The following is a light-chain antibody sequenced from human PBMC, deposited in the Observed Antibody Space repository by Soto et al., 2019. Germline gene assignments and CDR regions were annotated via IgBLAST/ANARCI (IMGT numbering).Light chain of an antibody. V-gene: IGLV2-8*01. Sequence: QSVLTQPPSASGSPGQSVTISCTGTSSDVGGYNYVSWYQQHPGKAPKLMIYEVSQRPSGVPDRFSGSKSGNTASLTVSGLQPEDAADYYCTSYAGSNDRYVFGTGTKVTVL. CDR2: EVS. J-gene: IGLJ1*01. CDR3: TSYAGSNDRYV. CDR1: SSDVGGYNY.